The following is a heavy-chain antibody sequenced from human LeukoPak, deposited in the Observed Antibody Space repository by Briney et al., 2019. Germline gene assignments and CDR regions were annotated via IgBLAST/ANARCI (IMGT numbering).Heavy chain of an antibody. CDR2: ISGDGGST. J-gene: IGHJ6*02. CDR1: GFTFDDYA. V-gene: IGHV3-43*02. D-gene: IGHD6-13*01. CDR3: AKDIEAGLGIAASYGMDV. Sequence: PGGSLRLSCAASGFTFDDYAMHWVRQAPGKGLEWVSLISGDGGSTYYADSVKGRFTISRDNSKNSLYLQMNSLRTEDTALYYCAKDIEAGLGIAASYGMDVWGQGTTVTVS.